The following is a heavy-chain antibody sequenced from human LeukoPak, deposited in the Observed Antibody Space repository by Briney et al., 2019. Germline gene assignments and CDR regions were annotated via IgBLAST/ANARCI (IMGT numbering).Heavy chain of an antibody. J-gene: IGHJ4*02. Sequence: SETLSLTCTVSGGRINNHYWTWIRQPPGKGLEWIGYIYYSGSTNYNPSLKSRVTISVDTSKNQFSLKLSSVTAADTAVYCCASSEDMRFGEPQSFDYWGQGTLVTVSS. CDR1: GGRINNHY. CDR2: IYYSGST. D-gene: IGHD3-10*01. V-gene: IGHV4-59*11. CDR3: ASSEDMRFGEPQSFDY.